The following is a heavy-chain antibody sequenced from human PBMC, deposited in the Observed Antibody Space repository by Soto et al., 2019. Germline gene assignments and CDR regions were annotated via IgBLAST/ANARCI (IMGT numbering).Heavy chain of an antibody. CDR3: ARGPVRDSSGYYWFDP. CDR2: ISAYNGST. Sequence: GASVKVSCKASGYTFTSYGISWVRQAPGQGLEWMGWISAYNGSTSYAQKFQGRVTMTRDTSTGTAYMELSSLRSEDSAVYYCARGPVRDSSGYYWFDPWGQGTLVTVSS. D-gene: IGHD3-22*01. CDR1: GYTFTSYG. J-gene: IGHJ5*02. V-gene: IGHV1-18*01.